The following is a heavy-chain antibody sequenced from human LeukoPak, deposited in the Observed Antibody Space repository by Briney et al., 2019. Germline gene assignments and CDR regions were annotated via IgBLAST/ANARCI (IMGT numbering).Heavy chain of an antibody. J-gene: IGHJ6*02. V-gene: IGHV4-4*07. CDR2: IYTSGST. Sequence: PSETLSLTCTVSGGSISSYDWSWIRQPAGKGLEWIGRIYTSGSTNYNPSLKSRVTMSVDTSKNQFSLKLSSVTAADTAVYYCARDFRLWRSPIYYYYGMDVWGQGTTVTVSS. CDR3: ARDFRLWRSPIYYYYGMDV. CDR1: GGSISSYD. D-gene: IGHD4/OR15-4a*01.